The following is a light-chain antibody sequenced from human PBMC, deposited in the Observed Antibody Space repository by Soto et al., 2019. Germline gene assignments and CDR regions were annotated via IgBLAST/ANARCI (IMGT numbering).Light chain of an antibody. CDR1: QSINNW. CDR2: DAS. CDR3: QQYDNYPLT. J-gene: IGKJ4*01. V-gene: IGKV1-5*01. Sequence: DIQMTQSPSTLSASVGDRVTITCRASQSINNWLAWYQQNPGKAPKFLIYDASNLESGVPSRFRGSASGTEFTLTISSLPPDDFATYYCQQYDNYPLTFGGGTKVDIK.